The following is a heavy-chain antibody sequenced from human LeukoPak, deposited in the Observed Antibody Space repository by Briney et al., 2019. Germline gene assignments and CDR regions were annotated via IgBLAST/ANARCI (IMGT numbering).Heavy chain of an antibody. CDR2: TKQDGREK. D-gene: IGHD5-18*01. CDR3: ARVYSYGYDY. Sequence: QAGGSLRLSCVASGFTFRSCWMSWVRQAPGKGLEWVANTKQDGREKFYVDSVKGRFTISRDNAKNSLYLQMNSLRAEDTAVYYCARVYSYGYDYWGQGTLVTVSS. CDR1: GFTFRSCW. V-gene: IGHV3-7*03. J-gene: IGHJ4*02.